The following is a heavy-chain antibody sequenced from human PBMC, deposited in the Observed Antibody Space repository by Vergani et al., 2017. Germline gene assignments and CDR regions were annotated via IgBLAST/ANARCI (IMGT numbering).Heavy chain of an antibody. Sequence: QVQLVQSGAEVKKPWASVKVSCKASGYTFTGYYMHWVRQAPGPGLKGMGWINPNSGGTKYEQKFQGRVTMTRDTSIRTAYMGLSSLRSEGTAVYDCSSDKPHTVVNPPHWYFDLWGRGTLVTVSS. V-gene: IGHV1-2*02. J-gene: IGHJ2*01. CDR2: INPNSGGT. CDR1: GYTFTGYY. CDR3: SSDKPHTVVNPPHWYFDL. D-gene: IGHD4-23*01.